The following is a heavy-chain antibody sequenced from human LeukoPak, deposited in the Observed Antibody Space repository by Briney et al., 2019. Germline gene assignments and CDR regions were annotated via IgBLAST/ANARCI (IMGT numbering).Heavy chain of an antibody. CDR1: GYTFTSYA. D-gene: IGHD6-6*01. V-gene: IGHV7-4-1*02. CDR3: ASIEEYSSSSGRYDY. J-gene: IGHJ4*02. Sequence: GASVKVSCKASGYTFTSYAMNWVRRAPGQGLEWMGRINTNTGNPTYAQGFTGRFVFSLDTSVSTAYLQISSLKAEDTAVYYCASIEEYSSSSGRYDYWGQGTLVTVSS. CDR2: INTNTGNP.